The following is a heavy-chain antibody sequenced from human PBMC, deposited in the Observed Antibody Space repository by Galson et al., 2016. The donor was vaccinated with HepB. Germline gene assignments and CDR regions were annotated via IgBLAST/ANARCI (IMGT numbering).Heavy chain of an antibody. CDR3: ARVRKDYYYYYGMEV. CDR2: VNYDGTKK. V-gene: IGHV3-33*01. CDR1: GFTFSYYG. Sequence: SLRLSCAASGFTFSYYGMHWVRQAPGKGLDWVAAVNYDGTKKGYADSVKGRFAISRDNYEDTLYLQMNSLRAEDTAVYYCARVRKDYYYYYGMEVWGKGTTVTVSS. J-gene: IGHJ6*04.